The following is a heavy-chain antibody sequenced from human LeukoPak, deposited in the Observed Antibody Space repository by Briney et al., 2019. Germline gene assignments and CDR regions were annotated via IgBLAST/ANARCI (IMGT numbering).Heavy chain of an antibody. CDR1: AFTFSTYG. D-gene: IGHD1-14*01. Sequence: GGSLRLSCAASAFTFSTYGMHWVRQAPGKGLQWVAVISYDANNKYYADSVKGRFTISRDNSKRTLYLQMNSPRAEDTAVYFCAKDRHPARTDGYYFDYWGQGTLVTVSS. V-gene: IGHV3-30*18. J-gene: IGHJ4*02. CDR3: AKDRHPARTDGYYFDY. CDR2: ISYDANNK.